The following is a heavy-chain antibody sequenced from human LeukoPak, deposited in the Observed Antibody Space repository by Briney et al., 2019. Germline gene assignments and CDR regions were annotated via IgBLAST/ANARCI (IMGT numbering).Heavy chain of an antibody. V-gene: IGHV3-48*04. D-gene: IGHD6-19*01. CDR1: GFTFSTYS. J-gene: IGHJ4*02. CDR2: ISRSSGTM. CDR3: ARVDSSGWYFSDY. Sequence: PGGSLRLSCSASGFTFSTYSMNWVRQAPGKGLEWVSYISRSSGTMYYADSVKGRFTISRDNAKNSLYLQMNSLRAEDTAVYYCARVDSSGWYFSDYWGQGTLVTVSS.